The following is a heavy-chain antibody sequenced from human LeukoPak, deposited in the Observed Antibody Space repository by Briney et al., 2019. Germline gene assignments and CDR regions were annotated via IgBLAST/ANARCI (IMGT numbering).Heavy chain of an antibody. D-gene: IGHD6-19*01. CDR1: GFTFSSYA. Sequence: GGSLRLSCAASGFTFSSYAMSWVRQAPGKGLEWVSAFSGSGGSTYYADSVKGRFTISRDNAKNSLYLQMNSLRAEDTAVYYCAVSSGSFDYWGQGTLVTVSS. V-gene: IGHV3-23*01. CDR3: AVSSGSFDY. J-gene: IGHJ4*02. CDR2: FSGSGGST.